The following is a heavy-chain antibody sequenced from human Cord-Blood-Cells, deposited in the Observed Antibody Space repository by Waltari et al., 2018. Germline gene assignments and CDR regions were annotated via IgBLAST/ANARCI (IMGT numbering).Heavy chain of an antibody. Sequence: QVQLQQWGAGLLKPSETLSLTCAVYGGSFSGYYWSWIRQPPGKGLEWIGEINHSGSTNYNPSLKSRVTISVDTSNNQFSLKLSSVTAADTAVYYWVRRRAEYFQHWGQGTLVTVSS. CDR1: GGSFSGYY. CDR3: VRRRAEYFQH. V-gene: IGHV4-34*01. CDR2: INHSGST. J-gene: IGHJ1*01.